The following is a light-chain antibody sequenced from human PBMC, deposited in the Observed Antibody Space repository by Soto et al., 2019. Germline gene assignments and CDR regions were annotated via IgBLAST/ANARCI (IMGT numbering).Light chain of an antibody. V-gene: IGLV2-23*02. Sequence: QSALTQPASVSGSPGQSITISCTGTSSDVENYDLVSWYQHHPGKAPKLIIYEVHKRPSGVSNRFSGSKSGNTASLTISGLQAVDEADYYCSSYAGSSTFVFGTGTKVTVL. CDR1: SSDVENYDL. J-gene: IGLJ1*01. CDR2: EVH. CDR3: SSYAGSSTFV.